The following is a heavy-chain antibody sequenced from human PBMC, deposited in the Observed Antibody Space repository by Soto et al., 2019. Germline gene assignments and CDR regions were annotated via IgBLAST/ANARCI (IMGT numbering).Heavy chain of an antibody. CDR3: ARDRGVTHIDN. V-gene: IGHV3-33*01. Sequence: QVQLVESGGGVVQPGRSLRLSCAASGLTFSSHGFHWVRQAPGKGLEWVALIWYDGSDKYYGDSVKGRFTISRDNPKNTLYLQMNSLRAEDTAVYYCARDRGVTHIDNWGQGTLVTVSS. CDR1: GLTFSSHG. D-gene: IGHD2-21*02. CDR2: IWYDGSDK. J-gene: IGHJ4*02.